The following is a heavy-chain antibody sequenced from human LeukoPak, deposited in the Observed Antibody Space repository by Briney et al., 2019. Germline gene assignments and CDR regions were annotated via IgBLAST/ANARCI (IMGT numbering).Heavy chain of an antibody. D-gene: IGHD1-26*01. CDR3: ARRIVGVIDAFDY. Sequence: PSETLSLTCPVSGGSISSPISYWGWIRQPPGKGLEWIATVLHSGATFYSPSLEGRLTISIDTSTNQFSLKMTSMTAADTAVYYCARRIVGVIDAFDYWGQGALVTVSS. V-gene: IGHV4-39*01. CDR2: VLHSGAT. J-gene: IGHJ4*02. CDR1: GGSISSPISY.